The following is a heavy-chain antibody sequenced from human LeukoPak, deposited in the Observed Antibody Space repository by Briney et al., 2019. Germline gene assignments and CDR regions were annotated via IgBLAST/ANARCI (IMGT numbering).Heavy chain of an antibody. D-gene: IGHD2-2*01. Sequence: GESLKISCKGSGYNFTKYSIAWVRQMPGKGLEWMVIIYPGDSDTRYSPSFQGQVTISADKSISTAYLQWSSLKASDTAMYYCARHAAYCSSTSCLDWFDPWGQGTLVTVSS. V-gene: IGHV5-51*01. CDR3: ARHAAYCSSTSCLDWFDP. CDR1: GYNFTKYS. J-gene: IGHJ5*02. CDR2: IYPGDSDT.